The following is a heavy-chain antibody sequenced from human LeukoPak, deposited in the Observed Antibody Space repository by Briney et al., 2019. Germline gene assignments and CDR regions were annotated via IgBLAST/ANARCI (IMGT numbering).Heavy chain of an antibody. V-gene: IGHV1-2*02. CDR1: GYTFTSYY. Sequence: ASVKISCKTSGYTFTSYYIHWVRQAPGQGLEWMGWINPDSGVTNYAQKFQGRVTMTRDTSISTAYMELSRLRSDDTAVYYCARVGISKGWFDPWGQGSLVIVSS. CDR2: INPDSGVT. D-gene: IGHD2-15*01. CDR3: ARVGISKGWFDP. J-gene: IGHJ5*02.